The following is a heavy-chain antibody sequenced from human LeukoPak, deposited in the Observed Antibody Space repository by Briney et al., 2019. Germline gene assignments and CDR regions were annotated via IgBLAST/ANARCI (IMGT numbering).Heavy chain of an antibody. CDR3: AKNGDRGAYCSGGSCYPYYYYNMDV. J-gene: IGHJ6*03. Sequence: GGSLRLSCAASGFTVSNNYMRWVRQAPGKGLEWVSAISSTGGTAYYADSVKGRFTISRDNSKSTLYLQMNSLRAEDTAIYYCAKNGDRGAYCSGGSCYPYYYYNMDVWGKGTTVTISS. V-gene: IGHV3-23*01. CDR2: ISSTGGTA. D-gene: IGHD2-15*01. CDR1: GFTVSNNY.